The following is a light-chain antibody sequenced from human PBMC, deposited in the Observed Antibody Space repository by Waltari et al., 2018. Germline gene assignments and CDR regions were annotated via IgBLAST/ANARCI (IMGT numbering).Light chain of an antibody. V-gene: IGKV1-39*01. J-gene: IGKJ1*01. Sequence: DFQMTQSPSSLSASVGDRVTITCRASQYISTYLNWYQQKSGKGPKLLIYAASTLQSGVPSRFSVSGSGTDFTFTISSLQLEDFATYYCQQSYDTPRTFGQGTKVEVK. CDR2: AAS. CDR3: QQSYDTPRT. CDR1: QYISTY.